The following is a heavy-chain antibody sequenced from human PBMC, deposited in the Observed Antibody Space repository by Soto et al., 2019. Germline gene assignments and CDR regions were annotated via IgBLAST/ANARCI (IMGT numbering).Heavy chain of an antibody. CDR3: AKSEIAAQVPQAY. CDR1: GFTFSSYA. D-gene: IGHD6-6*01. V-gene: IGHV3-23*01. Sequence: SLRLSCAASGFTFSSYAMSWVRQAPGKGLEWVSAISGSGGSTYYADSVKGRFTISRDNSKNTLYLQMNSLRAEDTAVYYCAKSEIAAQVPQAYWGQGTLVTVSS. CDR2: ISGSGGST. J-gene: IGHJ4*02.